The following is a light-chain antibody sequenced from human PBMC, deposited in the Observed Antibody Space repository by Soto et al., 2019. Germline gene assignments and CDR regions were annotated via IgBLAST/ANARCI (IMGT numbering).Light chain of an antibody. CDR1: QSVSSSY. V-gene: IGKV3-20*01. CDR3: QQYGSSLSWT. Sequence: EIVFTQSPGTQSLSPGERATLSCIAIQSVSSSYLAWYQQKPGRAPRLLIYGASSRATGIPDRFSGSGSGTDFTLTISRLEPEDFAVYYCQQYGSSLSWTFGQGTKVEIK. CDR2: GAS. J-gene: IGKJ1*01.